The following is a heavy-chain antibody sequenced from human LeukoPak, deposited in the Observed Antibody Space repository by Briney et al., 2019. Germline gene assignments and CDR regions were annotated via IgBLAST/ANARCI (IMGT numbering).Heavy chain of an antibody. CDR3: ATGPGGYYFDY. Sequence: PSETLSLTCSVYGGSFGGCYWSWIRQSPEKGLEWIAEINQSGNTNYNPSLKSRVTISVDTPKNQFSLKVTSVVAADTAVYYCATGPGGYYFDYWGQGTLVTVSS. CDR1: GGSFGGCY. D-gene: IGHD3-3*01. V-gene: IGHV4-34*01. CDR2: INQSGNT. J-gene: IGHJ4*02.